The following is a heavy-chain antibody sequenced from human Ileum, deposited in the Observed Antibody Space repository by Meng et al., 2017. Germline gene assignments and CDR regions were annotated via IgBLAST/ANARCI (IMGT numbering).Heavy chain of an antibody. V-gene: IGHV4-38-2*02. D-gene: IGHD5-12*01. CDR3: ARVASGYPGVY. CDR1: NYSIRSGLY. CDR2: IYHSGST. Sequence: SETLSLTCTVSNYSIRSGLYWGWIRQSPGKGLEWIGSIYHSGSTYSNPSLKSRVTMSVDTSKNHFSLKLSSVTAADTAVYYCARVASGYPGVYWGRGTLVTVSS. J-gene: IGHJ4*02.